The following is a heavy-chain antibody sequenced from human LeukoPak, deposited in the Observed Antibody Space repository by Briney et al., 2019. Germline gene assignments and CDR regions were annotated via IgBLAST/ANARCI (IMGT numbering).Heavy chain of an antibody. CDR3: VRTNPWDLTYYFDY. D-gene: IGHD1-14*01. V-gene: IGHV4-38-2*02. Sequence: SETLSLTCTVSGYSINSGYYWGWIRQPPGKGLEWIGSIYYSGSTNYNPSLKSRVTISVDTSKNQFSLRLTSVTAADTAVYYCVRTNPWDLTYYFDYWGQGTLVTVSS. J-gene: IGHJ4*02. CDR1: GYSINSGYY. CDR2: IYYSGST.